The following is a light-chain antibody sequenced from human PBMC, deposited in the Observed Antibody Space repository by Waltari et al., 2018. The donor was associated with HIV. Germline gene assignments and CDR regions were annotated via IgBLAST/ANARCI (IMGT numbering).Light chain of an antibody. CDR2: DVS. Sequence: QSALTQPASVSGSPGQSITIPCMRTSRDVGSYNLVPWYQQHPGKAPKLMIYDVSKRPSGVSNRISGSKSGNTASLPISGLQAEDEADYYCCSYAGSSTVVGGGTKLTVL. J-gene: IGLJ3*02. V-gene: IGLV2-23*02. CDR1: SRDVGSYNL. CDR3: CSYAGSSTV.